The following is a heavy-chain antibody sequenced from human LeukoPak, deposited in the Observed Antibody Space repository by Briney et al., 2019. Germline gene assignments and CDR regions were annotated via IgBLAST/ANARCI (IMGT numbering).Heavy chain of an antibody. Sequence: GGSLRLSCAASGFTFSSYSMNWVRQAPGKGLEWVSSISSSSSYIYYADSVKGRFTISRDNAKNSLYLQMNSLRAEDTVVYYCARDPGSKRLLSTPTDYWGQGTLVAVSS. CDR3: ARDPGSKRLLSTPTDY. J-gene: IGHJ4*02. CDR2: ISSSSSYI. V-gene: IGHV3-21*01. D-gene: IGHD3-3*01. CDR1: GFTFSSYS.